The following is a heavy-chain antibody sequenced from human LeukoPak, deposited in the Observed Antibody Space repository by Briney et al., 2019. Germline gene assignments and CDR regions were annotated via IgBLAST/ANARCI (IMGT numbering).Heavy chain of an antibody. J-gene: IGHJ4*02. D-gene: IGHD6-13*01. Sequence: ASVKVSCKASGYTFTSYYMHWVRQAPGQGLEWMGIINPSGGSTSYAQKFQGRVTMSRDTSTSTVYMELSSLRSEDTAVYYCARDGAAAGYFDYWGQGTLVTVSS. CDR1: GYTFTSYY. V-gene: IGHV1-46*01. CDR3: ARDGAAAGYFDY. CDR2: INPSGGST.